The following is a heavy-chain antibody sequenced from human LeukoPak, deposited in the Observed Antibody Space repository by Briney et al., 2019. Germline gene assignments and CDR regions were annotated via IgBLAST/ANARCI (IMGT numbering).Heavy chain of an antibody. J-gene: IGHJ5*02. D-gene: IGHD2-2*01. V-gene: IGHV1-69*04. CDR1: GGTFSSYA. CDR3: ARALPAAIHWFDP. Sequence: SVKVSCKASGGTFSSYAISWVRQAPGQGLEWMGRIIPILGIANYAQKFQGRVTITTDESTSTAYMELSSLRSEDTAVYYCARALPAAIHWFDPWGQGTLVTVSS. CDR2: IIPILGIA.